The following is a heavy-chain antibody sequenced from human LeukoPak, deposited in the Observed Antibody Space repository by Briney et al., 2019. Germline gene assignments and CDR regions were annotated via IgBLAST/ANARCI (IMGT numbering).Heavy chain of an antibody. CDR1: GFTFSKAW. CDR3: AKGGSGYSSGWYCDY. D-gene: IGHD6-19*01. CDR2: IKSKTDGGTT. J-gene: IGHJ4*02. Sequence: PGGSLRLSCAASGFTFSKAWMTWVRQAPGKGLEWVGRIKSKTDGGTTDYAAPVKGRFTISTDDSKNTLYLQMNSLRAEDTAVYYCAKGGSGYSSGWYCDYWGQGTLATVSS. V-gene: IGHV3-15*01.